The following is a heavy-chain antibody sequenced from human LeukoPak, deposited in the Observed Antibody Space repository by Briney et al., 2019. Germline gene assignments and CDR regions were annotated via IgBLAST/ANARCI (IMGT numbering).Heavy chain of an antibody. D-gene: IGHD3-9*01. J-gene: IGHJ4*02. V-gene: IGHV1-8*01. CDR1: GFTFTSYD. CDR3: ARVTYYEILTGYYKGGDFDY. CDR2: MNPNSGNT. Sequence: GASVKVSCKASGFTFTSYDINWVRQATGQGLEWMGWMNPNSGNTGYAQKFQGRVTMTRDTSTSTAYMELSSLRSEDTAVYYCARVTYYEILTGYYKGGDFDYWGQGTLVTVSS.